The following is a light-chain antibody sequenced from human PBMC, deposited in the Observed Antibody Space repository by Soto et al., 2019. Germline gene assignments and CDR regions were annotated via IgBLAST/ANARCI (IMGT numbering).Light chain of an antibody. V-gene: IGKV3-15*01. J-gene: IGKJ5*01. Sequence: EIVLTQSPGTLSLSPGERATLSCRASESVGSKVAWYQQKPGQAPRVLIYGASIRATGIPVRFSGSGSGTAFTLTISSLQSEDFALYYCQHHDNWPLITFGQGTRLEIK. CDR2: GAS. CDR1: ESVGSK. CDR3: QHHDNWPLIT.